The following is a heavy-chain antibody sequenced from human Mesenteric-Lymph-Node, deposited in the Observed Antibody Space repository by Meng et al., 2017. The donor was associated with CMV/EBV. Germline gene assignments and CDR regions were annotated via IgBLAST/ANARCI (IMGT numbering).Heavy chain of an antibody. D-gene: IGHD2-2*01. CDR3: ARATGYCSSTSCSYDAFDI. CDR2: IYYSGST. V-gene: IGHV4-61*01. J-gene: IGHJ3*02. CDR1: GGSVSSGSYY. Sequence: GSLRLSCTVSGGSVSSGSYYWSWIRQPPGKGLEWIGYIYYSGSTNYNPSLKSRVTISVDTSKNQFSLKLSSVTAADTAVYYCARATGYCSSTSCSYDAFDIWGQGTMVTVSS.